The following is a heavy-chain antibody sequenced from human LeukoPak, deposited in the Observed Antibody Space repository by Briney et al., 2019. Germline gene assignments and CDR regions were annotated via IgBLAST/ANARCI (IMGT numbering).Heavy chain of an antibody. CDR1: GGSISSYY. J-gene: IGHJ4*02. CDR3: ARHGDVRYFDWLKDGFDY. D-gene: IGHD3-9*01. Sequence: SETLSLTCTVFGGSISSYYWSWLRKPPGKGLEWIGYIYNSGITNKNPSLKSRVTISGDTSKNQFSLKLSSVTAADTAVYYCARHGDVRYFDWLKDGFDYWGQGTLVTVSS. CDR2: IYNSGIT. V-gene: IGHV4-4*09.